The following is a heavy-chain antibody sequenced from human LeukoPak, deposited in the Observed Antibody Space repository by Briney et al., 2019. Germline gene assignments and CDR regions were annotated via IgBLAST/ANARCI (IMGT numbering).Heavy chain of an antibody. CDR3: ARRIYSYGPFFDY. J-gene: IGHJ4*02. CDR1: GGSISSSSYY. D-gene: IGHD5-18*01. Sequence: TSETLSLTCTVSGGSISSSSYYWGWIRQPPGKGLEWIGNIYYSGSTYYNPSLKSRVTISVDTSNNQFSLKLSSVTAADTAVYYCARRIYSYGPFFDYWGQGTLVTVSS. V-gene: IGHV4-39*01. CDR2: IYYSGST.